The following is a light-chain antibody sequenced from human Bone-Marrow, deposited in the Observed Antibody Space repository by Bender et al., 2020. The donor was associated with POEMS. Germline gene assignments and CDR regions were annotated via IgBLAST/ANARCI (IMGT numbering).Light chain of an antibody. CDR3: SSYTGSNTFHVV. CDR1: SSDVGSYNR. CDR2: EVS. V-gene: IGLV2-18*02. J-gene: IGLJ2*01. Sequence: QSALTQPPSVSGSPGQSVTISCTGTSSDVGSYNRVSWYQQPPGTAPKLMIFEVSNRPSGVPNRFSGSKSGNTATLTISGLQAEDEADYFCSSYTGSNTFHVVFGGGTRLTVL.